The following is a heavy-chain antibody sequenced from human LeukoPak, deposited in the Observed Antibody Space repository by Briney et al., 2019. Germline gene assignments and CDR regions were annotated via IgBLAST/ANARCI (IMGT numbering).Heavy chain of an antibody. V-gene: IGHV4-39*01. J-gene: IGHJ4*02. CDR1: GASISSGSYY. CDR2: IYYSGST. Sequence: TSQTLSLTCTVSGASISSGSYYWSWIRQPAGKGLEWIGSIYYSGSTCYNPSLKSRVTISVYTSKNQLSLQLSSVTAADTAVYYCARNSSGWSFDYWGQGALVTVSS. D-gene: IGHD6-19*01. CDR3: ARNSSGWSFDY.